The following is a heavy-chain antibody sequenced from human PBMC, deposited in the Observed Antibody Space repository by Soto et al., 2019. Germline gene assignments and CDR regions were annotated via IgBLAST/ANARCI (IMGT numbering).Heavy chain of an antibody. CDR2: INHSGST. V-gene: IGHV4-34*01. CDR1: GGSFSGYY. J-gene: IGHJ5*02. CDR3: ARGGVLLLWFGLNWFDP. Sequence: QVQLQQWGAGLLKPSETLSLTCAVYGGSFSGYYWSWIRQPPGKGLEWIGEINHSGSTNYNPSLKSRVTISVDTSKNQFSLKLSSVTAADTAVYYCARGGVLLLWFGLNWFDPWGQGTLVTVSS. D-gene: IGHD3-10*01.